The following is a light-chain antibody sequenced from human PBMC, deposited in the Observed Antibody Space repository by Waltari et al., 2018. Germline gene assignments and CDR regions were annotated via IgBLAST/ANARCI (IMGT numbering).Light chain of an antibody. CDR3: MQGSHWPRT. CDR1: QSPVPSDGNTY. CDR2: KVS. J-gene: IGKJ2*01. Sequence: VVMTQSPLSLPVTLGQPASIPCSSSQSPVPSDGNTYLNWFKQRPGQSPRRLIYKVSKRYSGVPDRFSGSGAGTDFTLKISRVEAEDVGVYYCMQGSHWPRTFGQGTKLEI. V-gene: IGKV2-30*02.